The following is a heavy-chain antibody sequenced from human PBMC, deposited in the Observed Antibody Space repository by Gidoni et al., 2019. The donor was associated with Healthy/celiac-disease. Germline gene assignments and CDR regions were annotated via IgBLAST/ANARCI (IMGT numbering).Heavy chain of an antibody. CDR1: GVTFSSYA. D-gene: IGHD1-1*01. V-gene: IGHV1-69*04. CDR2: IIPNLGIA. Sequence: QVQLVQSGAEVHKPESSLKVSCKASGVTFSSYALSWVRQSTRQGLEWMGRIIPNLGIANYARKFQGRVTITADKSTSTADMVLSSLRSEDTAVYYWVNRNAYWGRGTLVSVSS. J-gene: IGHJ4*02. CDR3: VNRNAY.